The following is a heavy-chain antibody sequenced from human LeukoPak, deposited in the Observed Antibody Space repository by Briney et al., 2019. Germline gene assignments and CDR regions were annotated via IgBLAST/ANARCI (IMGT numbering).Heavy chain of an antibody. CDR2: INHSGST. Sequence: SETLSLTCAVYGGSFSGYYWSWIRQPPGKGPEWIGEINHSGSTNYNPSLKSRVTISVDTSKNQFSLKLSSVTAADTAVYYCASWRIFDIWGQGTMVTVSS. V-gene: IGHV4-34*01. CDR1: GGSFSGYY. D-gene: IGHD2/OR15-2a*01. J-gene: IGHJ3*02. CDR3: ASWRIFDI.